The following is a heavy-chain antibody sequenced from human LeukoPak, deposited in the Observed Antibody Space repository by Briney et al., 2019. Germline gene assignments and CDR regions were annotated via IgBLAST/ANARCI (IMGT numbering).Heavy chain of an antibody. Sequence: SETLSVTCTVSGGSISSSSYYWGWIRQPPGKGLEWIGSIYYSGSTYYNPSLKSRVTISVDTSKNQFSLKLSSVTAADTAVYYCARRGYRNWYFDLWGRGTLVTVSS. J-gene: IGHJ2*01. CDR2: IYYSGST. D-gene: IGHD5-18*01. V-gene: IGHV4-39*01. CDR1: GGSISSSSYY. CDR3: ARRGYRNWYFDL.